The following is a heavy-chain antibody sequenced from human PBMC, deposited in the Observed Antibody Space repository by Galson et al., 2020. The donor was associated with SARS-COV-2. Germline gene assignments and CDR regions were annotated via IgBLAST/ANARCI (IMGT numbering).Heavy chain of an antibody. CDR2: ISSSGSYT. J-gene: IGHJ1*01. CDR3: ARNGRDCSGGIRYGAEYFQY. Sequence: GESLKISCAASGFTFSDYYMSWIRQAPGKGLEWISYISSSGSYTNYADSVKGRFTISRDNAKNSLYLQMNSLRAEDTALYFCARNGRDCSGGIRYGAEYFQYWGQGNPVTVAS. V-gene: IGHV3-11*06. D-gene: IGHD2-15*01. CDR1: GFTFSDYY.